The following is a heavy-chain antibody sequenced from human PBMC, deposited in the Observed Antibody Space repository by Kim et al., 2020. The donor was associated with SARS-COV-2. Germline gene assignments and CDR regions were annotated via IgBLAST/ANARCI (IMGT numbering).Heavy chain of an antibody. J-gene: IGHJ3*02. Sequence: SETLSLTCTVSGGSISSGDYYWSWIRQPPGKGLEWIGYIYYSGSTYYNPSLKSRVTISVDTSKNQFSLKLSSVTVADTAVYYCAFVTMVRGAPGAFDIWGQGTMVTVSS. CDR3: AFVTMVRGAPGAFDI. D-gene: IGHD3-10*01. CDR2: IYYSGST. CDR1: GGSISSGDYY. V-gene: IGHV4-30-4*01.